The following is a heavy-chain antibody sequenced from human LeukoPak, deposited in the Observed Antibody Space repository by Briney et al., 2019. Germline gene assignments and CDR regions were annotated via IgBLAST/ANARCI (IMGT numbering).Heavy chain of an antibody. CDR2: IKQDGSEK. J-gene: IGHJ4*02. CDR3: ARVNWNYGVQSPPAPDY. V-gene: IGHV3-7*04. D-gene: IGHD1-7*01. Sequence: PGGSLRLSCAASGFTFSSYWMSWVRQAPGKGLEWVANIKQDGSEKYYVDSVKGRFTISRDNAKNSLYLQMNSLRAEDTAVYYCARVNWNYGVQSPPAPDYWGQGTLVTVSS. CDR1: GFTFSSYW.